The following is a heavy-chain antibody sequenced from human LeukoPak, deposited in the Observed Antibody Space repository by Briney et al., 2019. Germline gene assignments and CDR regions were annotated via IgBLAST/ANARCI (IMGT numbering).Heavy chain of an antibody. J-gene: IGHJ3*02. CDR3: ARNPDYGDYEVAFDI. V-gene: IGHV1-8*02. D-gene: IGHD4-17*01. CDR2: MNPNSGNT. Sequence: ASVKVSCKASGGTFSSYAINWVRQATGHGLEWMGWMNPNSGNTGYAQKFQGRVTMIRNTSISTAYMELSSRRCDDTAVYYCARNPDYGDYEVAFDIWGQGTMVTVSS. CDR1: GGTFSSYA.